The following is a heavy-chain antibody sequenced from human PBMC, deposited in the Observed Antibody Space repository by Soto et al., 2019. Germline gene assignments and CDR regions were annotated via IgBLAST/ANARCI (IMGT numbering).Heavy chain of an antibody. CDR2: ISGSGGST. V-gene: IGHV3-23*01. D-gene: IGHD4-17*01. CDR1: GFTFSSYA. CDR3: AKALGRRIYGDYLFDY. J-gene: IGHJ4*02. Sequence: GGSLRLSCAASGFTFSSYAMSWVRQAPGKGLEWVSAISGSGGSTYYADSVKGRFTISRDNSKNTLYLQMNSLRAEDTAVYYCAKALGRRIYGDYLFDYWGQGTLVTVSS.